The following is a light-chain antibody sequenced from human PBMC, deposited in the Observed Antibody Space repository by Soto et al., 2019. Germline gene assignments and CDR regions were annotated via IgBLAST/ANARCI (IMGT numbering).Light chain of an antibody. CDR3: QSFDTTLSGSRV. CDR1: SSNIGAGYD. J-gene: IGLJ1*01. V-gene: IGLV1-40*01. CDR2: VNN. Sequence: QPVLTQPPSVSGAPGQRVTISCTGSSSNIGAGYDVHWYQQLPGTAPKLLIYVNNHRPSGVPDRFSGSKSGTSASLAITGLQAEDEADYYCQSFDTTLSGSRVFGTGTKLTVL.